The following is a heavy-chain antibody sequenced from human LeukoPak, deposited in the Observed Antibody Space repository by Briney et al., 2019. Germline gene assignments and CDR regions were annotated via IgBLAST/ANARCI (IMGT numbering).Heavy chain of an antibody. CDR3: ASRGYCSSTSCPGDV. Sequence: PGRSLRLSCAASGFTFSSYGMHWVRQAPGKGLEWGAVIWYDGSNKYYADSVKGRFTISRDNSKNTLYLQMNSPRAEHTAVSYCASRGYCSSTSCPGDVWGQGTTVTVSS. CDR1: GFTFSSYG. J-gene: IGHJ6*02. D-gene: IGHD2-2*01. CDR2: IWYDGSNK. V-gene: IGHV3-33*01.